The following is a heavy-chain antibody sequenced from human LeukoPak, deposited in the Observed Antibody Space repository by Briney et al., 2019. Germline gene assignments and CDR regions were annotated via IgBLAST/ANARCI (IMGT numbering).Heavy chain of an antibody. J-gene: IGHJ3*02. V-gene: IGHV5-51*01. CDR2: IYPGDSDT. D-gene: IGHD3-3*01. CDR1: GYSFTSYW. Sequence: GESLKISCKGSGYSFTSYWIGWVRQMPGKGLEWMGIIYPGDSDTRYSPSFQGQVTISADKSISTGYLQWSSLKASDTAMYYCARPVGFGTIHDAFDIWGQGTMVTVSS. CDR3: ARPVGFGTIHDAFDI.